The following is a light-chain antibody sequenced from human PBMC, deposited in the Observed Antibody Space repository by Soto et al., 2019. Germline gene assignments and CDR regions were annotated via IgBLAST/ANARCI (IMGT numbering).Light chain of an antibody. CDR1: QSVSSN. CDR2: GAS. Sequence: EIVMTQSPATLSVSPGERATLSCRASQSVSSNLAWYQQKPGQAPRLLIYGASTRATGIPARFSGSGSGTEFTLTISRLQSEDFAVYYCHQYNNWTPAWTFGQGTQVDIK. V-gene: IGKV3-15*01. J-gene: IGKJ1*01. CDR3: HQYNNWTPAWT.